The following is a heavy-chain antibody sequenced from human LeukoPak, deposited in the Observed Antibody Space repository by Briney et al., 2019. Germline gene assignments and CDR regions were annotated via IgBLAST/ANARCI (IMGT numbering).Heavy chain of an antibody. J-gene: IGHJ6*02. CDR3: ARENEALDGMDV. CDR1: GGSISSYY. D-gene: IGHD1-1*01. Sequence: PSETLSLTCTVSGGSISSYYWSWIRQPPGKGLEWIGYIYYSGSTNYNPSLKSRVTISVDTSKNQFSLKLSSVTAADTAVYYCARENEALDGMDVWGQGTTVTVSS. CDR2: IYYSGST. V-gene: IGHV4-59*01.